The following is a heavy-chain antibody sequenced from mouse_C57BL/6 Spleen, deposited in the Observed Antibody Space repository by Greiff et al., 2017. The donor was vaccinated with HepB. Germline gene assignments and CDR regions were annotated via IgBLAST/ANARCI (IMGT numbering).Heavy chain of an antibody. D-gene: IGHD1-1*01. Sequence: QVHVKQSGAELVKPGASVKLSCKASGYTFTSYWMHWVKQRPGRGLEWIGRIDPNSGGTKYNEKFKSKATLTVDKPSSTAYMQLSSLTSEDSAVYYCARSPITTVVAPYFDYWGQGTTLTVSS. V-gene: IGHV1-72*01. J-gene: IGHJ2*01. CDR2: IDPNSGGT. CDR1: GYTFTSYW. CDR3: ARSPITTVVAPYFDY.